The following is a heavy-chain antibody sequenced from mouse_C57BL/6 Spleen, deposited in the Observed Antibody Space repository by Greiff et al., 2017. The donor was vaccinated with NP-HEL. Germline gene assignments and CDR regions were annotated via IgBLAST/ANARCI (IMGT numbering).Heavy chain of an antibody. V-gene: IGHV1-26*01. CDR1: GYTFTDYY. D-gene: IGHD1-1*01. CDR3: ARSLITTVVADYLDY. J-gene: IGHJ2*01. CDR2: INPNNGGT. Sequence: EVQLQQSGPELVKPGASVKISCKASGYTFTDYYMNWVKQSHGKSLEWIGDINPNNGGTSYNQKFKGKATLTVDKSSSTAYMELRSLTSEDSAVDYCARSLITTVVADYLDYWGQGTTLTVSS.